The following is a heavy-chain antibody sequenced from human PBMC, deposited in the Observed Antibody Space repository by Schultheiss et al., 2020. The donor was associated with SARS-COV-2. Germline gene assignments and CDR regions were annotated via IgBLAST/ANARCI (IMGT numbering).Heavy chain of an antibody. J-gene: IGHJ4*02. CDR2: IYSCGST. CDR3: AKEPYSTMIEVDSDY. CDR1: GFTVSSNY. Sequence: GESLKISCAASGFTVSSNYMSWVRQAPGKGLEWVSVIYSCGSTYYADSVKGRFTISRDNSKNTLYLQMNSLRAEDTAVYHCAKEPYSTMIEVDSDYWGQGTLVTVSS. D-gene: IGHD3-22*01. V-gene: IGHV3-53*01.